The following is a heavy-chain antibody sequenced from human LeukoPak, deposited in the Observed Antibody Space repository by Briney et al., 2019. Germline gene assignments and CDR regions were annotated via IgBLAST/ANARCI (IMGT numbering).Heavy chain of an antibody. Sequence: SETLSLTCAVYGGSFSGYYRSWIRQPPGKGLEWIGEINHSGSTNYNPSLKSRVTISVDTSKNQFSLKLSSVTAADTAVYYCARGGAAAGYYYYYYGMDVWGQGTTVTVSS. V-gene: IGHV4-34*01. CDR3: ARGGAAAGYYYYYYGMDV. J-gene: IGHJ6*02. D-gene: IGHD6-13*01. CDR2: INHSGST. CDR1: GGSFSGYY.